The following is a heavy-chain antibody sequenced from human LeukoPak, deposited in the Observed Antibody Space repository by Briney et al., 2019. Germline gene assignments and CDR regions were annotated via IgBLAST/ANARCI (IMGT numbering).Heavy chain of an antibody. CDR3: ARQYYYDSSGYSSIDY. CDR2: INPNSGGT. Sequence: GRSLRLSCAASGYTFTGYYMHWVRQAPGQGLEWMGRINPNSGGTNYAQKFQGRVTMTRDTSISTAYMELSRLRSDDTAVYYCARQYYYDSSGYSSIDYWGQGTLVTVSS. D-gene: IGHD3-22*01. CDR1: GYTFTGYY. J-gene: IGHJ4*02. V-gene: IGHV1-2*06.